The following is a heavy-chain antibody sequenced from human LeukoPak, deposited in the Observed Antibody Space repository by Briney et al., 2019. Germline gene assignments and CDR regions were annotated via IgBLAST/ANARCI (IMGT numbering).Heavy chain of an antibody. D-gene: IGHD3-22*01. CDR2: IYHSGST. V-gene: IGHV4-30-2*01. CDR3: ARSGSGYYRDFDY. J-gene: IGHJ4*02. Sequence: SEPLSLTCAVSGGSISSGGYSWRWIRQPPGKGLEWIGYIYHSGSTYYNPSLKSRVTISVDRSKNQFSLKLSSVTAADTAVYYCARSGSGYYRDFDYWGQGTLVTVSS. CDR1: GGSISSGGYS.